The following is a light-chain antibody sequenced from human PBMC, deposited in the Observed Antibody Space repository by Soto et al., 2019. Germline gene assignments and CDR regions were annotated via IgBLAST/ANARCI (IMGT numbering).Light chain of an antibody. J-gene: IGKJ2*01. Sequence: DIQMTQSPSTLSASVGDRVTITCRASQSISTWLAWYQQKPGKAPKLLIYYASSLETGAPSKFSGSGSGTEFTLPITSLQPDDFATYYCQHYNTYPYTFGQGTKLEI. CDR3: QHYNTYPYT. CDR1: QSISTW. V-gene: IGKV1-5*03. CDR2: YAS.